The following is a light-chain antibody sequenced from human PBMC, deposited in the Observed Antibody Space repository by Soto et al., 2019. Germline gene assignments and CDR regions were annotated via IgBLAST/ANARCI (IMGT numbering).Light chain of an antibody. J-gene: IGKJ2*01. V-gene: IGKV1-13*02. Sequence: AIQLTQSPSSLSASVGDRVTITCRASQGISSTLAWYQQKPGQAPRLLIYDASSWASGIPARFSGSGSGTDFTLTISSLQSEDFATYYCQQYNSYPLTFGQGTKLEIK. CDR3: QQYNSYPLT. CDR1: QGISST. CDR2: DAS.